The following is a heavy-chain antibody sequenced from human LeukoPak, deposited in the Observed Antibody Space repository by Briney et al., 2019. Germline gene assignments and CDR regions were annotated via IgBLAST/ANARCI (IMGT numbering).Heavy chain of an antibody. V-gene: IGHV1-69*05. CDR2: IIPIFGTA. CDR1: GGTFSSYA. Sequence: ASVKVSCKASGGTFSSYAISWVRQAPGQGLELMGGIIPIFGTANYAQKFQGRVTITTDESTSTAYMELSSLRSEDTAVYYCARGPLTYYYDSSGYSSFDYWGQGTLVTVSS. J-gene: IGHJ4*02. CDR3: ARGPLTYYYDSSGYSSFDY. D-gene: IGHD3-22*01.